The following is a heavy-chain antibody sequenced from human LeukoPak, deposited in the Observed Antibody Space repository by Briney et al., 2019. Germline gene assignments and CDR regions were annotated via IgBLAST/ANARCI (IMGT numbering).Heavy chain of an antibody. J-gene: IGHJ4*02. Sequence: GGSLRLSCAASGFTVSSNYMSWVRQAPEKGLEWVSVIYSGGSTYYADSVKGRFTISRDNSKNTLYLQMNSLRAEDTAVYYCARRWDGSGSYPLDYWGQGTLVTVSS. CDR3: ARRWDGSGSYPLDY. D-gene: IGHD3-10*01. CDR1: GFTVSSNY. CDR2: IYSGGST. V-gene: IGHV3-66*04.